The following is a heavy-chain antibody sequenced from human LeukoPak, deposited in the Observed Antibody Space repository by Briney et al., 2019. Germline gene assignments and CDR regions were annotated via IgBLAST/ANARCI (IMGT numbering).Heavy chain of an antibody. Sequence: GGSLRLSCAASGFTFSSYAMSWVRQAPGKGLEWVSSISSSSSYIYYADSAKGRFTISRDNAKNSLYLQMNSLRAEDTAVYYCASKTETARGVIWYYFDYWGQGTLVTVSS. V-gene: IGHV3-21*01. CDR3: ASKTETARGVIWYYFDY. J-gene: IGHJ4*02. CDR2: ISSSSSYI. CDR1: GFTFSSYA. D-gene: IGHD3-10*01.